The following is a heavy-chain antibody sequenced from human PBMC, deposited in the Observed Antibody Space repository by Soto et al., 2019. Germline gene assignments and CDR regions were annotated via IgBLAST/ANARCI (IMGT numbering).Heavy chain of an antibody. Sequence: PSYSLYLACGVSGYSVSNAICWVWIRQSPGKALEWIGYIHHTGFTYSNPSLKSRLTMSVDTSKNQFSLKLRSVTAVDTAVYYCATKDNGKYLFDYWGQGSLVTVSS. CDR2: IHHTGFT. D-gene: IGHD2-2*01. CDR1: GYSVSNAIC. CDR3: ATKDNGKYLFDY. V-gene: IGHV4-28*01. J-gene: IGHJ4*02.